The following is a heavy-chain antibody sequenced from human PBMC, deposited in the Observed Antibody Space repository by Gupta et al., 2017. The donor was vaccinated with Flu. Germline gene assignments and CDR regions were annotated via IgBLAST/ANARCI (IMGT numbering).Heavy chain of an antibody. Sequence: SGYTLTSYDVHWVRQDPGQGLEWMGWMNHHSGDTDYAQKFQGRVTMTRDTSTSTAYMDLSNLTLEDTAVYYCVRGAGGENFWGPGTLVTVSS. CDR1: GYTLTSYD. V-gene: IGHV1-8*02. CDR2: MNHHSGDT. CDR3: VRGAGGENF. J-gene: IGHJ4*02. D-gene: IGHD4-17*01.